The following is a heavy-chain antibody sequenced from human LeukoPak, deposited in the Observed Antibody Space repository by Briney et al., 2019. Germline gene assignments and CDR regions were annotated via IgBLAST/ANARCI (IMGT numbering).Heavy chain of an antibody. Sequence: PSETLSLTCTVSGGSITYYYWNWIRQPAGKALEWIGRIYTSGSTDYKPSLKSRVTMSLDTSKNQLSLELSSVTAADTAVYYCARGISGTTGWPIKYYFDFWGQGTPVTVSS. V-gene: IGHV4-4*07. CDR1: GGSITYYY. CDR3: ARGISGTTGWPIKYYFDF. CDR2: IYTSGST. D-gene: IGHD1-7*01. J-gene: IGHJ4*02.